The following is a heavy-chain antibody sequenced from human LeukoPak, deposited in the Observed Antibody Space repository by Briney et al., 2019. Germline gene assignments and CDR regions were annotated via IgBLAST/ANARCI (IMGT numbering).Heavy chain of an antibody. Sequence: GASVKVSCKASGGTFSSYAISWVRQAPGQGLEWMGGIIPIFGIANYAQKFQGRVTITADESTSTAYMELSSLRSEDTAVYYCAKTYGYYYGSGSYNRRVNWFDPWGQGTLVTVSS. V-gene: IGHV1-69*13. J-gene: IGHJ5*02. CDR1: GGTFSSYA. CDR2: IIPIFGIA. CDR3: AKTYGYYYGSGSYNRRVNWFDP. D-gene: IGHD3-10*01.